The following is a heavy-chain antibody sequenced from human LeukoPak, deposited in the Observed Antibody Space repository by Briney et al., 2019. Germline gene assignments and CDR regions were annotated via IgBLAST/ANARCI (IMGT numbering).Heavy chain of an antibody. V-gene: IGHV4-59*01. D-gene: IGHD6-13*01. CDR2: VYYSGTT. J-gene: IGHJ4*02. CDR3: ARGVYIAAAQYGY. CDR1: GGSISNYY. Sequence: PSETLSLTCTVSGGSISNYYWSWIRQPPGKGLEWIGYVYYSGTTNYNPSLKSRVTISVDTSKNQFSLKLNSVTAADTAVYYCARGVYIAAAQYGYWGQGTLVTVSS.